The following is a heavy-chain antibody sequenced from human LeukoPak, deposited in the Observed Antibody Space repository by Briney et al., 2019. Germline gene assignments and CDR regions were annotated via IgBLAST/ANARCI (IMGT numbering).Heavy chain of an antibody. CDR2: ISSSGSTM. Sequence: PGGSLRLSCAASGFTFSSYEVNWVRQALGKGLEWVSYISSSGSTMYYADSVEGRFTVSRDNAKNSLFLQMNSLRAEDTAVYYCARVRVTVTTLDYWGQGALVTVSS. D-gene: IGHD4-17*01. V-gene: IGHV3-48*03. J-gene: IGHJ4*02. CDR1: GFTFSSYE. CDR3: ARVRVTVTTLDY.